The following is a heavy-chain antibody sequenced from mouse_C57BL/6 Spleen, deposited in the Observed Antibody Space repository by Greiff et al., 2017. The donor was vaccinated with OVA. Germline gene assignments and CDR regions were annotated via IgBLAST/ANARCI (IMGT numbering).Heavy chain of an antibody. CDR1: GSSITSGYY. CDR3: ARGGYYGSSYDYFDY. J-gene: IGHJ2*01. V-gene: IGHV3-6*01. Sequence: VQLQESGPGLVKPSQSLSLTCSVTGSSITSGYYWNWIRQFPGNKLEWMGYISYDGSNNYNPSLKNRISITRDTSKNQFFLKLNSVTTEDTATYYCARGGYYGSSYDYFDYWGQGTTLTVSS. D-gene: IGHD1-1*01. CDR2: ISYDGSN.